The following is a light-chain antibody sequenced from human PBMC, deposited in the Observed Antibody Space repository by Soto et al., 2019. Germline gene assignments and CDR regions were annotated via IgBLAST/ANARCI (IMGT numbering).Light chain of an antibody. J-gene: IGKJ5*01. V-gene: IGKV3D-20*02. CDR3: QQRSNWPIT. Sequence: EIVMTQSPATLSVSPGERATLSCRASQSVSSGYLAWYQQKPGQAPRLLIYDASNRATGIPARFSGSGSGTDFTLTISSLEPEDFAVYYCQQRSNWPITFGQGTRLEI. CDR1: QSVSSGY. CDR2: DAS.